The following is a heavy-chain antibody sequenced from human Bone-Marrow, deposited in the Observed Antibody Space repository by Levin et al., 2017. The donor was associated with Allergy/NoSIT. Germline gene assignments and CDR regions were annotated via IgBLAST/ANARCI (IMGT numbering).Heavy chain of an antibody. CDR3: AREVGSGWKYFDS. Sequence: GGSLRLSCGASGFSFSRYDMHWVRQAPGKGLEWVALVSFDGSDKYYGDSVKGRFTISRDNSKSMLYLQMDSLRTEDTAVYYCAREVGSGWKYFDSWGQGTLVTVSS. V-gene: IGHV3-30*01. CDR2: VSFDGSDK. CDR1: GFSFSRYD. J-gene: IGHJ4*02. D-gene: IGHD6-19*01.